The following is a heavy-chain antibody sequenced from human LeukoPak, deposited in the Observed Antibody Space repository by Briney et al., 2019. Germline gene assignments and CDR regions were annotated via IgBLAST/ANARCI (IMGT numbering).Heavy chain of an antibody. J-gene: IGHJ6*02. CDR2: IYYSGST. V-gene: IGHV4-30-4*08. D-gene: IGHD6-13*01. Sequence: SETLSLTCTVSGGSISSGGYYWSWIRQHPGKGLEWIGYIYYSGSTYYNPSLKSRVTISVDTSKNQFSLKLCSVTAADTAVYYCAREQSIAAAGSAVYYYYYGMDVWGQGTTVTVSS. CDR1: GGSISSGGYY. CDR3: AREQSIAAAGSAVYYYYYGMDV.